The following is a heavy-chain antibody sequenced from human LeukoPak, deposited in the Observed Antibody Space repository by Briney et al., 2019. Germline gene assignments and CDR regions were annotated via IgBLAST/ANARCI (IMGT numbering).Heavy chain of an antibody. D-gene: IGHD3-3*01. CDR1: GFTFSSYS. Sequence: GGSLRLSCAASGFTFSSYSMNWVRQAPGKGLEWVSSISSSSSYIYYADSVKGRFTISRDNAKNSLYLQMNSLRAEDTAVYYCARGSLTISARAGNNWFDPWGQGTLVTVSS. J-gene: IGHJ5*02. CDR2: ISSSSSYI. V-gene: IGHV3-21*01. CDR3: ARGSLTISARAGNNWFDP.